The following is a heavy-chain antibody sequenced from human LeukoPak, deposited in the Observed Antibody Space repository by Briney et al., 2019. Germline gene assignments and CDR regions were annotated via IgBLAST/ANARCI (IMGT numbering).Heavy chain of an antibody. CDR1: GGSISSGDYY. J-gene: IGHJ6*02. CDR3: ARDPGGGMDV. V-gene: IGHV4-30-4*01. Sequence: SETLSLTCTVSGGSISSGDYYWSWIRQPPGKGLEWIGYIYYSGSTYYNPSLKSRVTISVDTSKNQFSLKLSSATAADTAVYYCARDPGGGMDVWGQGTTVTVSS. D-gene: IGHD3-16*01. CDR2: IYYSGST.